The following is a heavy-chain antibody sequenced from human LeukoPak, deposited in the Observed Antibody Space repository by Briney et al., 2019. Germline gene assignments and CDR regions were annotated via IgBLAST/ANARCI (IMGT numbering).Heavy chain of an antibody. J-gene: IGHJ4*02. CDR1: GFTFSSYW. CDR3: ARHSSGYPIPFDY. CDR2: IYTSGST. V-gene: IGHV4-59*08. Sequence: GSLRLSCAASGFTFSSYWMSWVRQAPGKGLEWIGRIYTSGSTNYNPSLKSRVTISVDTSKNQFSLKLSSVTAADTAVYCCARHSSGYPIPFDYWGQGTLVTVSS. D-gene: IGHD3-22*01.